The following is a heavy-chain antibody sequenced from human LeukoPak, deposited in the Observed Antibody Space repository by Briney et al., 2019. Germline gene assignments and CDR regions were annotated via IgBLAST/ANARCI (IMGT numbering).Heavy chain of an antibody. V-gene: IGHV3-23*05. CDR2: INTNGRTT. CDR1: GFTFSSYS. Sequence: PGGSLRLSCAASGFTFSSYSMNWVRQAPGKGLEWVSIINTNGRTTYYADSVKGRFTISRDNSKNTLYLQMNSLRAEDTAVYYCAKHPESGNFDYWGRGTLVTVSS. D-gene: IGHD1-14*01. CDR3: AKHPESGNFDY. J-gene: IGHJ4*02.